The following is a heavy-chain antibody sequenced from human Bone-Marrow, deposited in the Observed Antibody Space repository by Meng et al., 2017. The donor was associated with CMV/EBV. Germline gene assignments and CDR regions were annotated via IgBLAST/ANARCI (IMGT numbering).Heavy chain of an antibody. V-gene: IGHV3-74*01. CDR3: TIDSGSTVTPHY. J-gene: IGHJ4*02. CDR1: GFTFSSFW. CDR2: INNDGSST. D-gene: IGHD4-11*01. Sequence: GESLKISCAASGFTFSSFWMHWVRQAPGKGLVWVSRINNDGSSTSYADPVKGRFTISRDNTKNTLYQLKTSLSAEHAAVYYCTIDSGSTVTPHYWGQGTLVTVSS.